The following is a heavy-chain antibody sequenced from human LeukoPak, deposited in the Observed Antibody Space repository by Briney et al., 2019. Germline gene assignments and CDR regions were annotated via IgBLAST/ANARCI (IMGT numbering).Heavy chain of an antibody. CDR3: VKSSGFWTGPFDY. V-gene: IGHV3-23*01. CDR1: GFTFSSYA. D-gene: IGHD3/OR15-3a*01. Sequence: GGSLRLSCAASGFTFSSYAMSWVRQAPGKGLEWVSAISGSGGSTYYADSVKGRFTISRDNSKNTLYLQMNSLRAEDTAVYYCVKSSGFWTGPFDYWGQGIWVTVSS. J-gene: IGHJ4*02. CDR2: ISGSGGST.